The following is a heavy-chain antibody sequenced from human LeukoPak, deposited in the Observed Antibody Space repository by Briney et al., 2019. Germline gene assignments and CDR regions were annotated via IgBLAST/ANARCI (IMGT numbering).Heavy chain of an antibody. V-gene: IGHV4-39*02. CDR1: GGSISSSSYY. D-gene: IGHD1-26*01. CDR2: IYYSGST. CDR3: ARDPYSGRYGDYYYYYMDV. J-gene: IGHJ6*03. Sequence: PSETLSLTCTVSGGSISSSSYYWGWIRQPPGKGLEWIGSIYYSGSTYYNPPLKSRVTISVDTSKNQFSLKLSSVTAADTAVYYCARDPYSGRYGDYYYYYMDVWGKGTTVTISS.